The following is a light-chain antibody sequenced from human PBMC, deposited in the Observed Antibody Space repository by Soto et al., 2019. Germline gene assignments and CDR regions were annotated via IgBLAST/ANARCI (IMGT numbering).Light chain of an antibody. V-gene: IGKV4-1*01. CDR2: WAS. CDR3: QQYYSTPLT. J-gene: IGKJ3*01. CDR1: QSVLYSSNNKNY. Sequence: DIVMTQSPGSLAVSLGERATINCKSSQSVLYSSNNKNYLAWYQQKPGQPPNLLIYWASTRESGVPDRFSGSGSGTDFTLTISSLQAEDVAVYYCQQYYSTPLTFGPGTKVDIK.